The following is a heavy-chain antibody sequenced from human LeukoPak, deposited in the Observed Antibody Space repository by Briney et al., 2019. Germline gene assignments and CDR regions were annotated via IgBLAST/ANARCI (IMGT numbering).Heavy chain of an antibody. D-gene: IGHD4-17*01. CDR2: ISSSGSTI. CDR1: GFTFSDYY. J-gene: IGHJ5*02. V-gene: IGHV3-11*01. CDR3: ARDSSDYGDYAGWFDP. Sequence: PGGSLRLYYAASGFTFSDYYMSWIRQAPGKGLEWVSYISSSGSTIYYADSVKGRFTISRDNAKNSLYLQMNSLRAEDTAVYYCARDSSDYGDYAGWFDPWGQGTLVTVSS.